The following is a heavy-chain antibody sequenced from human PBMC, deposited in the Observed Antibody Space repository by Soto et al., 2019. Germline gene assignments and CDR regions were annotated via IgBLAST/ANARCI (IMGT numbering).Heavy chain of an antibody. CDR2: IWYDGSNK. V-gene: IGHV3-33*01. CDR1: GFTFSSYG. D-gene: IGHD3-3*01. Sequence: PGGSLRLSCAASGFTFSSYGMHWVRQAPGKGLEWVAVIWYDGSNKYYADSVKGRFTISRDNSKNTLYLQMNSLKATDTAMYYCARHAYDFWSGHPNPRYYYGMDVWGQGTTVTVS. J-gene: IGHJ6*02. CDR3: ARHAYDFWSGHPNPRYYYGMDV.